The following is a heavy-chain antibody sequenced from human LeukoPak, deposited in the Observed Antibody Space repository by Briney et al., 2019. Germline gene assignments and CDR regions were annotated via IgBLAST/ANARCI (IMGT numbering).Heavy chain of an antibody. V-gene: IGHV4-59*01. CDR2: IYYSGST. CDR3: ARAGGSYYSWFDP. CDR1: GGSISSYY. J-gene: IGHJ5*02. D-gene: IGHD1-26*01. Sequence: KASETLSLTCTVSGGSISSYYWSWIRQPPGKGLEWIGYIYYSGSTNYNPSLKSRVTISVDTSKNQFSLKLSSVTAADTAVYYCARAGGSYYSWFDPWGQGTLVTVSS.